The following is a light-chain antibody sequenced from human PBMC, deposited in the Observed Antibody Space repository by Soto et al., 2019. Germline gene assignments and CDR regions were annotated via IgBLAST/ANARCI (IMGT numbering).Light chain of an antibody. CDR2: AAS. J-gene: IGKJ4*01. CDR1: QGISSY. Sequence: EIQLTQSPSFLSASVGDRVTITCRASQGISSYLAWYQQKPGKAPSLLIYAASTLQYGVPSRFSGSGSGTEFTLTISSLQPEDFATYYCQQLHTYPLPFGGGTKVEI. V-gene: IGKV1-9*01. CDR3: QQLHTYPLP.